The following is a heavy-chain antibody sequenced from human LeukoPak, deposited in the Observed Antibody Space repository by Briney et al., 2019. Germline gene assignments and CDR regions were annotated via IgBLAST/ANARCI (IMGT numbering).Heavy chain of an antibody. V-gene: IGHV4-59*01. CDR2: VHHSGTA. Sequence: PSETLSLTCTVSNGSISNYFWSWIRQPPGKGLDWIGYVHHSGTANYNPSLMSRVNISIDTSEYRLSLKLSSVTAADTALYYCASLGGYYESSSYSQLDAFDIWGQGTVVTVSS. CDR1: NGSISNYF. D-gene: IGHD3-22*01. CDR3: ASLGGYYESSSYSQLDAFDI. J-gene: IGHJ3*02.